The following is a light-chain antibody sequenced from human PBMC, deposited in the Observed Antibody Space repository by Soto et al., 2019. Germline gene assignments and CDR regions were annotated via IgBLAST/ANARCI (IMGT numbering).Light chain of an antibody. CDR1: QSVSSN. CDR3: QQYNNWPQT. V-gene: IGKV3-15*01. J-gene: IGKJ1*01. Sequence: EIVMTQSPATLSVSPGERATLSCRASQSVSSNLAWYQEKPGQAPRLLIYGASTRATGIPARFGGSGSGTEFTLTISSLQSEDFDVYDCQQYNNWPQTFGQGTKVEIK. CDR2: GAS.